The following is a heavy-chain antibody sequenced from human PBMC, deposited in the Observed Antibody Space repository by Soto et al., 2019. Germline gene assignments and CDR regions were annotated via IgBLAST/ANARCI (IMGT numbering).Heavy chain of an antibody. CDR1: GFTFSSYG. Sequence: PGGSLRLSCAASGFTFSSYGMHWVRQAPGKGLEWVAVISYDGSNKYYADSVKGRFTISRDNSKNTLYLQMNSLRAEDTAVYYCAKDIWGVYCISTSCPGHYYYGMDVWGQGTTVTVSS. V-gene: IGHV3-30*18. D-gene: IGHD2-2*01. J-gene: IGHJ6*02. CDR2: ISYDGSNK. CDR3: AKDIWGVYCISTSCPGHYYYGMDV.